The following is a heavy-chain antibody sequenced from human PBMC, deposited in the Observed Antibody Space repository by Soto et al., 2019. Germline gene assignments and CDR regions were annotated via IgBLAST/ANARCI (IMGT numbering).Heavy chain of an antibody. D-gene: IGHD5-12*01. V-gene: IGHV3-23*01. CDR2: ISGSGGST. CDR3: VKVSSGYDLRYFDY. CDR1: GFTFSSYA. J-gene: IGHJ4*02. Sequence: GGSLRLSCAASGFTFSSYAMSWVRQAPGKGLEWVSAISGSGGSTYYADSVKGRFTISRDNSKNTLYLQMNSLRAEDTAVYYFVKVSSGYDLRYFDYWGQGTLVTVSS.